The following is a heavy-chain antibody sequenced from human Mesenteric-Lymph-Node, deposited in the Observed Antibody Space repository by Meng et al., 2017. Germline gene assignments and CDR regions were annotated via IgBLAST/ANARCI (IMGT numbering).Heavy chain of an antibody. J-gene: IGHJ6*02. V-gene: IGHV4-59*01. CDR2: MYYSGRT. CDR1: GGSISSNY. D-gene: IGHD4-17*01. Sequence: SETLSLTCNVSGGSISSNYWTWIRQPPGKGLEWIAYMYYSGRTNYNPSLKSRGTISVDTPKNQFSLKLSSVTAADTAVYYCARDGRTTVTTDEVYYYYGMDVWGQGTTVTVSS. CDR3: ARDGRTTVTTDEVYYYYGMDV.